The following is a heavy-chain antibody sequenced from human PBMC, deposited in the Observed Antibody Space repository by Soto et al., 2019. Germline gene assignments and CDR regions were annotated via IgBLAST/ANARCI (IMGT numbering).Heavy chain of an antibody. D-gene: IGHD2-8*01. J-gene: IGHJ6*02. CDR3: ARPRITYCTNGVCPKYYYYYYGMDV. V-gene: IGHV5-51*01. Sequence: PGESLKISCKGSGYSCTSYWIGWVRQMPGKGLEWMGIIYPGDSDTRYSPSFQGQATISADKSLSTAYLQWSSLKASDTAMYYCARPRITYCTNGVCPKYYYYYYGMDVWGQGTTVTVSS. CDR1: GYSCTSYW. CDR2: IYPGDSDT.